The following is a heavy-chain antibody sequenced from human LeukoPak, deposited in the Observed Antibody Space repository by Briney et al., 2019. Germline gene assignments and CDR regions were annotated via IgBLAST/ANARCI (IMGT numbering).Heavy chain of an antibody. CDR2: INHSGST. Sequence: SETLSLTCAVYGGSFSGYYWSWIRQPPGKGLEWIGEINHSGSTNYNPSLKSRVTISLDTSKNQFSLKLSSVTAADTAVYYCARDHTAMAIDYWGQGTLVTVSS. J-gene: IGHJ4*02. D-gene: IGHD5-18*01. V-gene: IGHV4-34*01. CDR1: GGSFSGYY. CDR3: ARDHTAMAIDY.